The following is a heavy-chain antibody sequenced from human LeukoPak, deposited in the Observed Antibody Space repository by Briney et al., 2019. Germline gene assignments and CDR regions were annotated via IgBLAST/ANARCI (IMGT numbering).Heavy chain of an antibody. V-gene: IGHV3-7*04. J-gene: IGHJ3*02. Sequence: GGSLRLSCAASGFTFSSYWMSWVRQAPGKGLEWVANIKQDGSEKYYVDSVKGRFTISRDNAKNSLYLQMNSLRAEDTAVYYCARAGSGSYNDAFDIWGQGTMVTVSS. CDR2: IKQDGSEK. CDR3: ARAGSGSYNDAFDI. CDR1: GFTFSSYW. D-gene: IGHD1-26*01.